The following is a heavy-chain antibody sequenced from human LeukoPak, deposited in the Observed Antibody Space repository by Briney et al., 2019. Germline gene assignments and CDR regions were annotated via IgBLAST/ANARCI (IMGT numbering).Heavy chain of an antibody. D-gene: IGHD1-7*01. CDR3: AARITGANYFDS. CDR1: GVSISSGDYY. CDR2: IYYSGST. J-gene: IGHJ4*02. Sequence: SETLSLTCTVSGVSISSGDYYWNWLRQPPGKGLEWIGYIYYSGSTYYNPSLKGRLTISVDTSKSQLSLKLNSVTAADTAVYYCAARITGANYFDSWGQGTPVTVSS. V-gene: IGHV4-30-4*01.